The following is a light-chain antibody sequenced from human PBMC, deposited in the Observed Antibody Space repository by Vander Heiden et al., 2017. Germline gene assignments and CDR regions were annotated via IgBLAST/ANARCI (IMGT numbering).Light chain of an antibody. CDR1: QSISSY. V-gene: IGKV1-39*01. Sequence: DMQMTQSPASLSASVGDRVTITCRASQSISSYLNWYQQKPGKAPKLLIYAASSLQSGVPSRFSGSGSGTDFTLTISSLQPEAFATYYCQQSYTTPFTFGPGTKVDIK. J-gene: IGKJ3*01. CDR3: QQSYTTPFT. CDR2: AAS.